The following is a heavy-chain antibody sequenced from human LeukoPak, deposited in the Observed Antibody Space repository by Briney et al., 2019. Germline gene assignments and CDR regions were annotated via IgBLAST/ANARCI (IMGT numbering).Heavy chain of an antibody. CDR2: INHSGST. V-gene: IGHV4-34*01. CDR3: ARGSAYGGQFDY. Sequence: SETLSLTCAVYGGSFSGYYWSWIRQPPGKGLEWIGEINHSGSTNYNPSLKSRVTISVDTSKNQFSLKLSSVTAADTAVYYCARGSAYGGQFDYWGQGTLVTVSS. D-gene: IGHD4-23*01. J-gene: IGHJ4*02. CDR1: GGSFSGYY.